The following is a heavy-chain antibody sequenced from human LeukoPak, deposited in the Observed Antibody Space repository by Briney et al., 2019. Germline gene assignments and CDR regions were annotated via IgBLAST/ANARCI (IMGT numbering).Heavy chain of an antibody. D-gene: IGHD2-15*01. J-gene: IGHJ6*03. CDR1: GFTFSNYW. CDR2: IKQDGSEK. Sequence: GGSLRLSCVTSGFTFSNYWMSWVRQAPGKGLEWVANIKQDGSEKYYVDSVKGRFTISRENAMNSLYLQMNSLRAEDTAVYYCASLRACSGGSCYPSDYYYMDVWGKGTTVTISS. CDR3: ASLRACSGGSCYPSDYYYMDV. V-gene: IGHV3-7*01.